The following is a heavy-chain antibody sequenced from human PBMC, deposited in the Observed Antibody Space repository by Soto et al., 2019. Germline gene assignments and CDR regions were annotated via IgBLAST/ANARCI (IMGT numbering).Heavy chain of an antibody. CDR1: GGSIISSNC. Sequence: PSETLSLTCAVSGGSIISSNCWSWVRQPPLKGLWWIGEICDIGRTNYNPSLKSRVGISVYESENDVCLKLGSVTSSDTALYYCAXAGTGGYSGYDGARTYWFDPWGQGTLVTVSS. V-gene: IGHV4-4*02. J-gene: IGHJ5*02. CDR3: AXAGTGGYSGYDGARTYWFDP. CDR2: ICDIGRT. D-gene: IGHD5-12*01.